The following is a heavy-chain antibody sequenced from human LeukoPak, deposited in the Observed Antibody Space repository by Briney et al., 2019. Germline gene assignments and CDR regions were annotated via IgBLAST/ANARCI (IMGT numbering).Heavy chain of an antibody. Sequence: SETLSLTCTVSGGSISSNNYYWGWIRQPPGKGLEWIGSIYYSGSTYYNPSLKSRVAISVDTSKNQFSLRLSSVTAADTAVYFCARREGRLWFHFGYWGQGTLVTVSS. V-gene: IGHV4-39*01. D-gene: IGHD5-18*01. CDR2: IYYSGST. J-gene: IGHJ4*02. CDR1: GGSISSNNYY. CDR3: ARREGRLWFHFGY.